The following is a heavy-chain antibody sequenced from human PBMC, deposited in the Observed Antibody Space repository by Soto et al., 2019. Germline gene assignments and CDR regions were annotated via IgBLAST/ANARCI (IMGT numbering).Heavy chain of an antibody. J-gene: IGHJ6*02. CDR3: ARLGPYSSSSYYYRMDG. CDR2: IYYSGRT. V-gene: IGHV4-61*01. Sequence: SETLSLTCTVSGGSVNSGSYYWGWIRQPPGKGLEWIGYIYYSGRTNYNPSLKSRVTISLDTSKNQFSLKLSSVTAADTAVYYCARLGPYSSSSYYYRMDGWGQGTTVTVSS. CDR1: GGSVNSGSYY. D-gene: IGHD6-13*01.